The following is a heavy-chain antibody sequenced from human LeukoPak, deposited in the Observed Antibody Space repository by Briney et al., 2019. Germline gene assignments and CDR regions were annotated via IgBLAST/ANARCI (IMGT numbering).Heavy chain of an antibody. CDR1: GFTFSSYS. CDR2: ISSSGTTI. CDR3: ARMDRGAYNSPYYFDY. J-gene: IGHJ4*02. V-gene: IGHV3-48*02. D-gene: IGHD5-24*01. Sequence: GGSLRLSCAASGFTFSSYSMNWVRHTPGKGLQWVSYISSSGTTIYYADSVKGRFTISRDNVKNSLYLQMDSLRDEDTAIYYFARMDRGAYNSPYYFDYWGQGTLVTVSS.